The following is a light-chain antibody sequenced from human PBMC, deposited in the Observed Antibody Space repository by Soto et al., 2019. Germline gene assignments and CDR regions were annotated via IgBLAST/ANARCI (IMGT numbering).Light chain of an antibody. V-gene: IGKV3-20*01. CDR2: DTS. CDR1: QSVGSTC. CDR3: QQCCVSPWT. Sequence: FVLTQSPVTLSLSPGEGATLSCRASQSVGSTCLAWYQQKPGQAPRLLIYDTSSRATGIPARFSGSGSGTDFTLTISGLEPEDFAVYYCQQCCVSPWTFGPGTKVEI. J-gene: IGKJ1*01.